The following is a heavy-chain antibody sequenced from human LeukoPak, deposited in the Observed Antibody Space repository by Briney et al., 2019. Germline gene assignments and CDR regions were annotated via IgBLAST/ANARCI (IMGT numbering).Heavy chain of an antibody. J-gene: IGHJ6*02. Sequence: PSETLSLTCTVSGGSISSSSYYWSWIRQPPGKGLEWLAYIHYSGRTRYNPSLKSRVTMSVDTSKNQFSLKMSSVTAADTAVYYCARHDRVPYVNTYHQALDVWGQGTTVTVSS. CDR2: IHYSGRT. CDR1: GGSISSSSYY. CDR3: ARHDRVPYVNTYHQALDV. V-gene: IGHV4-61*05. D-gene: IGHD3-16*01.